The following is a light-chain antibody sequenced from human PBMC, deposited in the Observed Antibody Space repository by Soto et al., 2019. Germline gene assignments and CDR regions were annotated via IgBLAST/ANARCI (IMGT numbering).Light chain of an antibody. V-gene: IGLV3-1*01. CDR2: QDS. CDR3: QAWDSSTPVV. Sequence: SYELTQPPSVYVSPGQTASITCSGDKLGDKYACWYQQKPGQSPVLVIYQDSKRPSGIPERFSGSNSGNTATLTISGTQAMDEADYYCQAWDSSTPVVFGGGTKLTVL. CDR1: KLGDKY. J-gene: IGLJ2*01.